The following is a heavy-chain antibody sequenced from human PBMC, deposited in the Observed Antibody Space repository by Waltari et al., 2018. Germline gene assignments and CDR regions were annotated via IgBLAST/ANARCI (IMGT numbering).Heavy chain of an antibody. CDR3: ASNYYDSSGYYYEDY. D-gene: IGHD3-22*01. CDR1: GYTFTDYY. Sequence: QVQLVQSGAEVKKPGASVKVSCKASGYTFTDYYMHWVRQAPGQGLEWMGWSNPHGSGTLYAQKFQGRVTITRDTSISTAYMELSRLRSDDTAVYYCASNYYDSSGYYYEDYWGQGTLVTVSS. CDR2: SNPHGSGT. J-gene: IGHJ4*02. V-gene: IGHV1-2*02.